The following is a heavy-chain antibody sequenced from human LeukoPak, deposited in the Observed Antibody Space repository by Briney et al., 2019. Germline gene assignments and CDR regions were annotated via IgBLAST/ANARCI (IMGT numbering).Heavy chain of an antibody. V-gene: IGHV1-2*02. Sequence: ASVKVSCKASGYTFTGYYMHWVRQAPGQGLEWMGWINPNSGGTNYAQKFQGRVTTTRDTSISTAYMELSRLRSDDTAVYYCASVRAYYYDSSGHTFDYWGQGTLVTVSS. D-gene: IGHD3-22*01. CDR3: ASVRAYYYDSSGHTFDY. CDR1: GYTFTGYY. CDR2: INPNSGGT. J-gene: IGHJ4*02.